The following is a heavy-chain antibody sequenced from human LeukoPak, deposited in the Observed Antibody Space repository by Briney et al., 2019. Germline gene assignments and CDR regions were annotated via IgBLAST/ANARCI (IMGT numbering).Heavy chain of an antibody. CDR2: IYFSGIT. Sequence: PSETLSLTCTVSGGSISSRSHYWAWIRQSPEKGLEWIATIYFSGITYYNHFLKSRVTISVDPSKDQFSLTLNSVTAADTAVYYCVRHRLDCSSTSCYAYYYYMDVWGKGTTVTVSS. CDR3: VRHRLDCSSTSCYAYYYYMDV. J-gene: IGHJ6*03. V-gene: IGHV4-39*01. D-gene: IGHD2-2*01. CDR1: GGSISSRSHY.